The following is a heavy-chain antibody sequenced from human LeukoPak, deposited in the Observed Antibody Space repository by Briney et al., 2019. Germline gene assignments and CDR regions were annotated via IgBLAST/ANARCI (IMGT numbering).Heavy chain of an antibody. J-gene: IGHJ4*02. Sequence: GGSLRLSCQASGFPFSTFPMSWVRQAPGKGLEWVSTLSGDGSDTYYADSVKGRFTISRDTSKNTLFLQMNSLRADDTTIYYCTKGGHGDYWGQGTMVTVSS. D-gene: IGHD2-21*02. CDR2: LSGDGSDT. CDR3: TKGGHGDY. V-gene: IGHV3-23*01. CDR1: GFPFSTFP.